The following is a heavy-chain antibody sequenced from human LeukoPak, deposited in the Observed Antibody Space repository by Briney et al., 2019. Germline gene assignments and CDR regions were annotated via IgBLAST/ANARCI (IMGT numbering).Heavy chain of an antibody. Sequence: SETLSLTCTVSGGSISSSSYYWGWIRQPPGKGLEWIGSIYYSGSTNYNPSLKSRVTISVDTSKNQFSLKLSSVTAADTAVYYCARARRTIFGVARKISNWFDPWGQGTLVTVSS. CDR3: ARARRTIFGVARKISNWFDP. CDR1: GGSISSSSYY. J-gene: IGHJ5*02. V-gene: IGHV4-39*07. D-gene: IGHD3-3*01. CDR2: IYYSGST.